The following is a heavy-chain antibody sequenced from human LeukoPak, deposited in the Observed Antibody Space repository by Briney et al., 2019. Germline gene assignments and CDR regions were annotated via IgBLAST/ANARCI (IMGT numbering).Heavy chain of an antibody. CDR1: GGSFSGYY. CDR3: AVVVVRGFDP. D-gene: IGHD2-15*01. J-gene: IGHJ5*02. CDR2: INHSGST. Sequence: SETLSLTCAVYGGSFSGYYWSWIRQPPGKGLEWIGEINHSGSTNYNPSLKSRVTISVDTSKNQFSLKLSSVTAADTAVYYCAVVVVRGFDPWGQGTLVTVSS. V-gene: IGHV4-34*01.